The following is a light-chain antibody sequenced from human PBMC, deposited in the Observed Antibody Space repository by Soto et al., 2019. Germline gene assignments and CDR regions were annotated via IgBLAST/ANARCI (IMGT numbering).Light chain of an antibody. J-gene: IGLJ2*01. CDR1: SSNIGAGYD. CDR3: QSYDSSLSGVV. V-gene: IGLV1-40*01. Sequence: SVLTQPPSVSGAPGQRVTISCTASSSNIGAGYDVHWYQQLPGTAPKLLIYGNSNRPSGVPDRFSGSKSGTSASLAITGLQAEDEADYYCQSYDSSLSGVVFGGGTKLTVL. CDR2: GNS.